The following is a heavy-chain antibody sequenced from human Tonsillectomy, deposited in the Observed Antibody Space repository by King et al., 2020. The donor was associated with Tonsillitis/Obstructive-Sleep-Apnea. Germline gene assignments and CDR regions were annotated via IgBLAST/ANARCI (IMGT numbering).Heavy chain of an antibody. Sequence: VQLVESGGGLVKPGGSLRLSCAASGFTFSNAWMSWVRQAPGKGLEWVGRIKSKTDGGTTAYAAPVKGRFTISRDDSKNTLYLQMNSLKTEDTAVYYCTTDTGRMSIRGYWGQGTLVTVSS. J-gene: IGHJ4*02. V-gene: IGHV3-15*01. CDR3: TTDTGRMSIRGY. CDR1: GFTFSNAW. CDR2: IKSKTDGGTT. D-gene: IGHD3-10*01.